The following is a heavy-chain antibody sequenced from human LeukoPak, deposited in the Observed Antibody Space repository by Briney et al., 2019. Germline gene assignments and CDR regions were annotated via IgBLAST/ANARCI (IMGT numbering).Heavy chain of an antibody. CDR3: AKLFTYGDDDY. V-gene: IGHV3-66*04. CDR1: GFTVSSNY. J-gene: IGHJ4*02. CDR2: IYSGGST. Sequence: GGSLRLSCAASGFTVSSNYMSWVHQAPGKGLEWVSVIYSGGSTYYADSVKGRFTISRDNSKNTLYLQMNSLRAEDTAVYYCAKLFTYGDDDYWGQGTLVTVSS. D-gene: IGHD4-17*01.